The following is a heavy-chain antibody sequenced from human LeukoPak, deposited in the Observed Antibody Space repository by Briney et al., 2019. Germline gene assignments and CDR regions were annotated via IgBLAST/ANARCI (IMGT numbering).Heavy chain of an antibody. D-gene: IGHD2-15*01. V-gene: IGHV3-21*06. CDR1: GYTFSSDN. J-gene: IGHJ4*02. CDR2: ITTSNSYI. Sequence: GGSLRLSCAASGYTFSSDNMNWIRQAPGNRLEWVSSITTSNSYIYYADSVKVRFTLSRHNAKNSLFLQMDSLRAEDTAVYYCARDHQEYCSGGSCTVFDYWGQGTLVTVSS. CDR3: ARDHQEYCSGGSCTVFDY.